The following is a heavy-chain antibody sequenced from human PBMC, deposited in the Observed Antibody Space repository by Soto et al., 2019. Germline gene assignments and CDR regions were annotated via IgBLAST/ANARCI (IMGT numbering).Heavy chain of an antibody. D-gene: IGHD6-6*01. CDR2: IYYSGST. V-gene: IGHV4-59*01. J-gene: IGHJ4*02. CDR1: GGSISSYY. CDR3: AGSSSVFPFDY. Sequence: QVQLQESGPGLVKPSETLSLTCTVSGGSISSYYWSWIRQPPGKGLEWIGHIYYSGSTNYNPSLKSGATMPVDTSKNQSSLKLSFVTAADTAVYYCAGSSSVFPFDYWGQGTLVTVSS.